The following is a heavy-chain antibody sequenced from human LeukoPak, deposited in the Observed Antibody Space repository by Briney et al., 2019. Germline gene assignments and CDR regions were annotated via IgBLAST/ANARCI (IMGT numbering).Heavy chain of an antibody. J-gene: IGHJ3*02. V-gene: IGHV3-48*03. CDR2: ISSSGSTI. CDR3: ARLTQYYYDSSGPNDAFDI. CDR1: GFTFSSYE. Sequence: GGSLRLSCAASGFTFSSYEMNWVRQAPGKGLEWVSYISSSGSTIYYADSVKGRFTISRDNGKNSLYLKMNSLRAEDAAVYYCARLTQYYYDSSGPNDAFDIWGQGTMVTVSS. D-gene: IGHD3-22*01.